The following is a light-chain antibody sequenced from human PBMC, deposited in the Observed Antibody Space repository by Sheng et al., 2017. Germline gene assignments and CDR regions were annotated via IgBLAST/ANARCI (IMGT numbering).Light chain of an antibody. J-gene: IGKJ1*01. Sequence: DIQMTQSPSSLSASVGDRVTITCRASQSISSYLNWYQQKPRETPNLLIYAASTLQSGVPSRFSGSGSGTDFILTISNLQPEDFATYYCQQSSSFPPTFGQGTKVEIK. CDR1: QSISSY. V-gene: IGKV1-39*01. CDR2: AAS. CDR3: QQSSSFPPT.